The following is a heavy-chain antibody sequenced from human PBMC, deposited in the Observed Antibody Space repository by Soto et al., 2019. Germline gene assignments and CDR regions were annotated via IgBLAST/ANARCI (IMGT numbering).Heavy chain of an antibody. CDR2: ISGSSLST. V-gene: IGHV3-23*01. CDR1: VCSHSSYR. CDR3: AKGGYCSGGTCRTGLYYHAMDV. Sequence: QRRSGAPSVCSHSSYRMSRVHQNQRKGLEWVLGISGSSLSTHYADSVKGRFPISRDNSKNTLFLQMNSLRAEDTAVYYCAKGGYCSGGTCRTGLYYHAMDVWGQGTTVTV. J-gene: IGHJ6*02. D-gene: IGHD2-15*01.